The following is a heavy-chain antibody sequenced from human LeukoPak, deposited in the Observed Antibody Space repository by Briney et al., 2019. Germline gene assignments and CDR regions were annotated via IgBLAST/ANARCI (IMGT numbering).Heavy chain of an antibody. CDR1: GFTFSTFW. V-gene: IGHV3-74*01. Sequence: GGSLRLSCATSGFTFSTFWMHWVRHAPGKGLVWVSRINHDGSSTNYADSVKGRFTISRDNAKNSLYLQMNSLRAEDTAVYFCARANFDLWGRGTLVTVSS. CDR2: INHDGSST. CDR3: ARANFDL. J-gene: IGHJ2*01.